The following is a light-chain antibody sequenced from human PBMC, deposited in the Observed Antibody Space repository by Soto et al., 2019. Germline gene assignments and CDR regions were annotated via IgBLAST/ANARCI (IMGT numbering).Light chain of an antibody. CDR1: QSLLYSSNNKTY. CDR3: QQYYSDFFT. CDR2: WAS. Sequence: DIVMTQSPEFLAVPLGERATINCKSSQSLLYSSNNKTYLAWYQHRPGQSPKMLIFWASARESGVPDRFSGSGSETDFTLSLSRLQAEDAAVSYCQQYYSDFFTFGQGTRLEIK. J-gene: IGKJ2*01. V-gene: IGKV4-1*01.